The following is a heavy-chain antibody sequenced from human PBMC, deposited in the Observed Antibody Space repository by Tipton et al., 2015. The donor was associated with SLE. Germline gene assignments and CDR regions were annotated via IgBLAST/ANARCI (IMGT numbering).Heavy chain of an antibody. J-gene: IGHJ4*02. CDR3: AGVYYDFWIGYYD. CDR1: GGSISSYY. D-gene: IGHD3-3*01. V-gene: IGHV4-59*12. Sequence: TLSLTCTVSGGSISSYYWSWIRQPPGKGLEWIGYISYSGSTNYNPSLKTRVTISIDKSKNQFSLNMNSVTAADTAVYYCAGVYYDFWIGYYDWGQGTLVTVSS. CDR2: ISYSGST.